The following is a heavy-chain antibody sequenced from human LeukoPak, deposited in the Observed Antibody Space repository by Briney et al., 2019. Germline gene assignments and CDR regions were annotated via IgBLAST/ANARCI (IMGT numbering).Heavy chain of an antibody. CDR2: FDPEDGET. J-gene: IGHJ4*02. V-gene: IGHV1-24*01. CDR1: GYALTELS. D-gene: IGHD6-19*01. Sequence: ASVKVSCKVSGYALTELSMHWVRQAPGKGLEWMGGFDPEDGETIYAQKFQGRVTMTEDTSTDTAYMELSSLRSEDTAVYYCATSVRLVRGYFDYWGQGTLVTVSS. CDR3: ATSVRLVRGYFDY.